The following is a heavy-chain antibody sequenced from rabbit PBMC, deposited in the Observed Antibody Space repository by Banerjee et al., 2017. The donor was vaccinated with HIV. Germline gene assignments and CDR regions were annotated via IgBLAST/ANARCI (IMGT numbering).Heavy chain of an antibody. CDR1: GFSFSNSYY. CDR3: ARSYTDTSYLFNL. V-gene: IGHV1S45*01. CDR2: IDTGSSGGT. Sequence: QEQLVESGGGLVQPEGSLTLTCTASGFSFSNSYYMCWVRPAPGKGLEWIACIDTGSSGGTEYASWAKGRFTISKTSSTTVTLQMTSLTAADTATYFCARSYTDTSYLFNLWGPGTLVTVS. D-gene: IGHD8-1*01. J-gene: IGHJ4*01.